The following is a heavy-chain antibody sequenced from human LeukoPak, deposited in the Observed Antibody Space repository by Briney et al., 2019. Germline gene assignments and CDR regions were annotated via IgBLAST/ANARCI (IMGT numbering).Heavy chain of an antibody. CDR1: GFTFSNYA. CDR3: ARDSVSKEPGMFDP. CDR2: IWYDESNK. V-gene: IGHV3-33*08. J-gene: IGHJ5*02. D-gene: IGHD2/OR15-2a*01. Sequence: GKSLRLSCAASGFTFSNYAMHWVRQAPGKGLEWVAVIWYDESNKYYADSVKGRFTISRDNSKNTLYLQMNSLRAEDTAVYYCARDSVSKEPGMFDPWGQGTLVTVSS.